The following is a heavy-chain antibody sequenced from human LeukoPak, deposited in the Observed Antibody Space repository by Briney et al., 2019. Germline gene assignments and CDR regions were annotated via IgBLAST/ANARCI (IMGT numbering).Heavy chain of an antibody. Sequence: SETLSLTCTVSGGPIKTNKWSWIRQFPGKGLEWIGLIHDTESTIYNPSLKSRAFISVDTSKTQFSLKLSSVTAADTAVYYCARRSYGLLYFDYWGQGTLVTVSS. V-gene: IGHV4-59*08. J-gene: IGHJ4*02. D-gene: IGHD5-18*01. CDR1: GGPIKTNK. CDR3: ARRSYGLLYFDY. CDR2: IHDTEST.